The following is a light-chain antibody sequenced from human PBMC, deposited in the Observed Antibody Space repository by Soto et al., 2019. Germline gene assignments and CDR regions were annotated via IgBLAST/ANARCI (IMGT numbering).Light chain of an antibody. V-gene: IGLV2-14*01. CDR2: DVS. CDR3: SSYTSSSTEV. Sequence: QSALTQPASVSGSPGQSITIACTGTSSDVGAYNYVSWYQQHPRKAPTLMIYDVSNRPSGVSNRFSGSKSGNTASLTISGLQAEDEADYYCSSYTSSSTEVFGGGTKLTVL. J-gene: IGLJ2*01. CDR1: SSDVGAYNY.